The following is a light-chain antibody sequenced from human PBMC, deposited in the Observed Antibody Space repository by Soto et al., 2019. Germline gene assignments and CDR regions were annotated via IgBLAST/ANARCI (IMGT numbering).Light chain of an antibody. V-gene: IGKV1-27*01. CDR1: EDISNY. CDR3: QNYNRAPWT. J-gene: IGKJ1*01. CDR2: GAS. Sequence: DIQRTQSPSSLSASVGDRVTITCRASEDISNYLAWYQQKPGKVPKLLIYGASTLQSGVPSRFSGSGSGTDFTLTISSLQTEDVATYYCQNYNRAPWTFGQGTKVESK.